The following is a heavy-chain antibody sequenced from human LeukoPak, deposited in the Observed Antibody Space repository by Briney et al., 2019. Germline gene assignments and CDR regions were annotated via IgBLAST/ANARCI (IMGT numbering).Heavy chain of an antibody. CDR2: INPNSGGT. J-gene: IGHJ4*02. D-gene: IGHD3-10*01. Sequence: ASVKVSCKASGYSFNDKYLHWVRQAPGQGLEWMGSINPNSGGTNYAQKFQGRVTMTTDTSMSTAYMELSRLTSDDTAVYYCARGLRYYGSGIYWWYFDYWGQGTLVTVSS. CDR3: ARGLRYYGSGIYWWYFDY. V-gene: IGHV1-2*02. CDR1: GYSFNDKY.